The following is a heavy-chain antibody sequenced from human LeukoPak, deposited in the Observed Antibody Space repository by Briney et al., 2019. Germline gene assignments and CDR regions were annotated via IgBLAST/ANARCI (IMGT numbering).Heavy chain of an antibody. CDR1: GYSFTSYY. CDR3: AGYGGNLRIYAFDI. J-gene: IGHJ3*02. V-gene: IGHV1-46*01. CDR2: INPSSGST. Sequence: ASVKVSCKASGYSFTSYYVHWVRQAPGQGLEWMGIINPSSGSTDYAQKFQGRVTMTRDTSTSTVYMELSSLRSEDTAVYYCAGYGGNLRIYAFDIWGQGTMVTVSS. D-gene: IGHD1-26*01.